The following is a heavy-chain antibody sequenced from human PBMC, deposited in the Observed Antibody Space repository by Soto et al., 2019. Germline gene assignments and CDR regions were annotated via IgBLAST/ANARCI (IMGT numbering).Heavy chain of an antibody. CDR3: ARVFSDSSSFFAP. D-gene: IGHD6-13*01. CDR1: GGSISGGGYY. Sequence: SVPMCLTWTVAGGSISGGGYYRSWIRQHPGKGLEWIGCIYYSGSTYYNPPLNSRVTISVDTSKNQFSLKLSSVTAADTAVYYCARVFSDSSSFFAPRGQGTLVTVSS. CDR2: IYYSGST. V-gene: IGHV4-31*02. J-gene: IGHJ5*02.